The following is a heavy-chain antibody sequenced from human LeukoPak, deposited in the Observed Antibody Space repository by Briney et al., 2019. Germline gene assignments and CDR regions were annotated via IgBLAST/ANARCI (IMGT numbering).Heavy chain of an antibody. V-gene: IGHV3-48*03. J-gene: IGHJ3*02. D-gene: IGHD6-13*01. Sequence: GGSLRLSCAASGFTFSSYEMNWVRQAPGKGLEWVSYISSSGSTIYYADSVKGRFTISRDNAKSSLYLQMNSLRAEDTAVYYCATTPGIAAAGTGGAFDIWGQGTMVTVSS. CDR1: GFTFSSYE. CDR3: ATTPGIAAAGTGGAFDI. CDR2: ISSSGSTI.